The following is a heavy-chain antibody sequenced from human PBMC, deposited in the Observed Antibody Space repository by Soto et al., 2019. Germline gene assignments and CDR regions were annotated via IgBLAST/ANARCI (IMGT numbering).Heavy chain of an antibody. D-gene: IGHD2-21*01. CDR2: IRATGGQT. Sequence: EVQLLESGGAMVQPGGSLRLSCAASGFTFRNFVMSWFRQAPGKGLEWVSAIRATGGQTFYADSVKGRFTISRDNSKNMLYLQINSLRDEDTALYFCAQDRGWGVVSPSHDYWGQGTLVTVSS. CDR3: AQDRGWGVVSPSHDY. CDR1: GFTFRNFV. J-gene: IGHJ4*02. V-gene: IGHV3-23*01.